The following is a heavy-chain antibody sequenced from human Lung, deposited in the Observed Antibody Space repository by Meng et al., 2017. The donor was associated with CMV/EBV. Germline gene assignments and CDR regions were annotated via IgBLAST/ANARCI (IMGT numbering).Heavy chain of an antibody. CDR1: GFTFSSYG. Sequence: RLSCVASGFTFSSYGMHWVRQAPGKGLEWVAFIRFDGSNKYYADSVKGRFTISRDNSKNTLYLQLNSLRPEDTAVYYCAKVVVPAAQGGGNWFDPWGQGTXVTVSS. V-gene: IGHV3-30*02. CDR3: AKVVVPAAQGGGNWFDP. CDR2: IRFDGSNK. D-gene: IGHD2-2*01. J-gene: IGHJ5*02.